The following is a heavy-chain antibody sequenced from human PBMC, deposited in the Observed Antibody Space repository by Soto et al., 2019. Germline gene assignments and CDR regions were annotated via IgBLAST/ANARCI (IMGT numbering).Heavy chain of an antibody. CDR1: GGSISSSSYY. V-gene: IGHV4-39*01. Sequence: SETLSLTCTVSGGSISSSSYYWGWIRQPPGKGLEWIGSIYYSGSTYYNPSLKSRVTISVDTSKNQFSLKLSSVTAADTDLYYCARHTVEPLRSILDAFDIWGQGTMVTVSS. J-gene: IGHJ3*02. D-gene: IGHD3-3*01. CDR3: ARHTVEPLRSILDAFDI. CDR2: IYYSGST.